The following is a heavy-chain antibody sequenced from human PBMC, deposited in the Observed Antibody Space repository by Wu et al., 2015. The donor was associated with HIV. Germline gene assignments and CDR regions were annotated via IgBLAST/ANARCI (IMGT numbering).Heavy chain of an antibody. Sequence: QVRLVQSGVEVKKPGASVKVSCKTYGYTFSNSGVSWIRQAPGQGLEYMGWIMGDSGSTNYAQRFQGRVTMTIDTSTNTGYLELGSLRSDDTAVYYCGRVWGCGFTTCYWRVDVWGPRDHGHRLV. V-gene: IGHV1-18*01. CDR1: GYTFSNSG. CDR3: GRVWGCGFTTCYWRVDV. D-gene: IGHD2-21*01. CDR2: IMGDSGST. J-gene: IGHJ6*01.